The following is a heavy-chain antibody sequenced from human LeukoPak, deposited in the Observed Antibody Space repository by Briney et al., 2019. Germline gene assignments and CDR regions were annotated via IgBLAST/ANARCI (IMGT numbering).Heavy chain of an antibody. CDR3: ARGRVTDWNPSNWFDP. D-gene: IGHD1-1*01. V-gene: IGHV1-2*02. Sequence: ASVKVSCKASGYTFTGYYMHWVRQAPGQGLEWMGWINPNSGGTNYAQKFQGRVTMTRDTSISTAYMELSRLRSDDTAVYYCARGRVTDWNPSNWFDPWGQGTLVTVSS. CDR1: GYTFTGYY. J-gene: IGHJ5*02. CDR2: INPNSGGT.